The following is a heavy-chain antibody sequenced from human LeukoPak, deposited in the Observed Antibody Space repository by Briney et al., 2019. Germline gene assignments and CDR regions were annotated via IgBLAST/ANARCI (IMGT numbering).Heavy chain of an antibody. CDR3: AKGSAGIAVAALDY. D-gene: IGHD6-19*01. V-gene: IGHV3-9*01. Sequence: GGSLRLSCAASGFTFDDYAMHWVRQAPGKGLEWVSGISWNSGGIGYADSVKGRFTISRDNAKNSLYLQMNSLRAEDTALYYCAKGSAGIAVAALDYWGQGTLVTVSS. CDR1: GFTFDDYA. CDR2: ISWNSGGI. J-gene: IGHJ4*02.